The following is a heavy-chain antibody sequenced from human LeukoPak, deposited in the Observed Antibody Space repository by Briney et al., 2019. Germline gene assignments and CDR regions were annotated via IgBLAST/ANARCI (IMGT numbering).Heavy chain of an antibody. CDR1: GCTFSSSA. V-gene: IGHV3-23*01. CDR3: AKQLGYCSDGSCYFPY. J-gene: IGHJ4*02. Sequence: GGSLRLSCAASGCTFSSSAMSWVRQAPGKGLEWVSAISNNGGYTYYADSVQGRFTISRDNSKSTLCLQMNSLRAEDTAVYYCAKQLGYCSDGSCYFPYWGQGTLVTVSS. CDR2: ISNNGGYT. D-gene: IGHD2-15*01.